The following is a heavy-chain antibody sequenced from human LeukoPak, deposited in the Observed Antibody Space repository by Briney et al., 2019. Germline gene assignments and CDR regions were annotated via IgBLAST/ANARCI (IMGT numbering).Heavy chain of an antibody. CDR3: ARQIYSSQPFDC. J-gene: IGHJ4*02. CDR1: GGSFSGYY. V-gene: IGHV4-34*01. Sequence: SETLSLTCAVYGGSFSGYYWSWIRQPPGKGLEWIGEINHSGSTYYNPSLKSRVTISVDTSKNQFSLKLSSVTAADTAMYYCARQIYSSQPFDCWGQGTLVTVSS. CDR2: INHSGST. D-gene: IGHD6-13*01.